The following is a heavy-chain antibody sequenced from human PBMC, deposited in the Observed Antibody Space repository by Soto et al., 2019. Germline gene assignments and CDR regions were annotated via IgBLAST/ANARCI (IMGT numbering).Heavy chain of an antibody. CDR3: TNIVVVVAPTLRDDIGYYYYGMDV. CDR2: IRSKAYGGTT. V-gene: IGHV3-49*03. Sequence: GGSLRLSCTASGFTFGDYAMSWFRQAPGKGLEWVGFIRSKAYGGTTEYAASVKGRFTISRDDSKSIAYLQMNSLKTEDTAVYYCTNIVVVVAPTLRDDIGYYYYGMDVWGQGTTVTVSS. J-gene: IGHJ6*02. D-gene: IGHD2-15*01. CDR1: GFTFGDYA.